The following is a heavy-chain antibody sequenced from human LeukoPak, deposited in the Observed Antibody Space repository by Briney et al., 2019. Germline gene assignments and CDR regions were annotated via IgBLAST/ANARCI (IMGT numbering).Heavy chain of an antibody. CDR2: IYPGDSDT. CDR3: ARHVKPGYSSGRFDY. CDR1: GYSFTSYW. J-gene: IGHJ4*02. D-gene: IGHD6-19*01. Sequence: GESLKSSCKGSGYSFTSYWIGWVRQMPGKGLEWMGIIYPGDSDTRYSRSFQGQVTISADKSISTASLQWSSLKASDTAMYYCARHVKPGYSSGRFDYWGQGTLVTVSS. V-gene: IGHV5-51*01.